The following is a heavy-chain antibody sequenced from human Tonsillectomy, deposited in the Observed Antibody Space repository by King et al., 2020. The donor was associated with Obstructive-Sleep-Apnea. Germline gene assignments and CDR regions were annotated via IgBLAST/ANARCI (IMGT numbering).Heavy chain of an antibody. D-gene: IGHD1-26*01. CDR3: ARVMDSGSYYEAFDI. Sequence: QLVQSGAEVKKPGAPVKISCKASGYTFTRNWVHWVRQAPGQGLEWMGMINPSIGSTSYAQRFQGRVTMTRDTSTPTVYMEVGSLRSEDTAVYFCARVMDSGSYYEAFDIWGQGTVVTVSS. J-gene: IGHJ3*02. CDR1: GYTFTRNW. CDR2: INPSIGST. V-gene: IGHV1-46*01.